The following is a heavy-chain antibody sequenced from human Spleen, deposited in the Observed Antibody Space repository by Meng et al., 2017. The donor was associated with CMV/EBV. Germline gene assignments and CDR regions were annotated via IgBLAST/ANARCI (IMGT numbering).Heavy chain of an antibody. CDR3: AKEPIYCGGDCWYYFDY. D-gene: IGHD2-21*01. V-gene: IGHV3-11*01. J-gene: IGHJ4*02. CDR2: ISSSGSIT. Sequence: GESLKISCAASGFTFSDYYMTWIRQAPGKGLEWVSYISSSGSITKYLDSVKGRFTISRDNSKNSLYLQMNSLRTEDTALYYCAKEPIYCGGDCWYYFDYWGQGTPVTVSS. CDR1: GFTFSDYY.